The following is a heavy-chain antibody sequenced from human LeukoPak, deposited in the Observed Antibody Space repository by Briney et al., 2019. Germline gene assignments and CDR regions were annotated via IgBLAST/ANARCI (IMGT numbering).Heavy chain of an antibody. D-gene: IGHD6-13*01. V-gene: IGHV4-39*07. Sequence: SETLSLTCTVSGGSISSSSYYWGWIRQPPGKGLEWIGSIYYSGSTYYNPSLKSRVTISVDASKNQFSLKLSSVTAADTAVYYCARDRASIAAAGHFDYWGQGTLVTVSS. CDR2: IYYSGST. CDR1: GGSISSSSYY. J-gene: IGHJ4*02. CDR3: ARDRASIAAAGHFDY.